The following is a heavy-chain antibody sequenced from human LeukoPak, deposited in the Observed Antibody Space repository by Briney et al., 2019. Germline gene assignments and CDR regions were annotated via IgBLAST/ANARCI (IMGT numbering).Heavy chain of an antibody. J-gene: IGHJ6*02. D-gene: IGHD4-11*01. V-gene: IGHV4-4*07. Sequence: SETLSLTCTVSGGSISSYLWSWIRQPAGKGLEWLGRIHTSGTTTYSPSLQSRLTMSVDTSKKKISLRLSSVTAADTAVYYCARHGAGTTGRLYYYNGMDVWGQGTTVTVSS. CDR1: GGSISSYL. CDR3: ARHGAGTTGRLYYYNGMDV. CDR2: IHTSGTT.